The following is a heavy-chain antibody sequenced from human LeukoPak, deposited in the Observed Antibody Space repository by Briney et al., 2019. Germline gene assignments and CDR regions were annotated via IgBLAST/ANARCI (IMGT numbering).Heavy chain of an antibody. Sequence: SVKVSCRASGGTFSSYAITWVRQAPGQGLEWMGRIIPILAKTDYAQNFQGRVTITADKSTNTAYMELSSLRSEDTAMFYCAASSLRWVPPTDWGQGTLVTVSS. V-gene: IGHV1-69*04. D-gene: IGHD5-24*01. CDR1: GGTFSSYA. J-gene: IGHJ4*02. CDR2: IIPILAKT. CDR3: AASSLRWVPPTD.